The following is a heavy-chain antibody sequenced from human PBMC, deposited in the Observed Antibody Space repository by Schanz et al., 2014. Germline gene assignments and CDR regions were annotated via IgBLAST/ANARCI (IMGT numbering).Heavy chain of an antibody. Sequence: QVQLVESGGGVVQPGRSLRLSCAASGFTFSSYTMHWVRQAPGTGLEWVAVISYDGTNKYYADSVKGRLTVSRDNSENTVYLEFHSLRSEDTALYYCAREAKWGQWYFDLWGRGSLVTVSS. CDR3: AREAKWGQWYFDL. J-gene: IGHJ2*01. D-gene: IGHD1-26*01. CDR2: ISYDGTNK. CDR1: GFTFSSYT. V-gene: IGHV3-30*04.